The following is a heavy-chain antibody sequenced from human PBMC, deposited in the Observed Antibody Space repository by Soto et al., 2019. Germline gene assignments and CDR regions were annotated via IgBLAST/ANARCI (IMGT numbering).Heavy chain of an antibody. CDR3: ARLDIVGPSTVP. D-gene: IGHD1-26*01. V-gene: IGHV1-46*01. J-gene: IGHJ5*02. Sequence: QVQLLQSGAEVKRPGASVNVSCKAVGYTFTTYYMHWVRQAPGQGLEWMGMINPTSGSTTYAQNFPGRVTMTRDKSTRTVYMELNSLRSEDTAVYYCARLDIVGPSTVPWGQGTLVTVSS. CDR1: GYTFTTYY. CDR2: INPTSGST.